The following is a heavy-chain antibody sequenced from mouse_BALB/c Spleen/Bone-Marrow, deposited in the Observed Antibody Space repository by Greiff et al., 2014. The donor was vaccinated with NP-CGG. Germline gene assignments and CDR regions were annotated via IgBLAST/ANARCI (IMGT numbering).Heavy chain of an antibody. CDR2: IDPANGNT. CDR1: GFNIKDTY. CDR3: APYYYGSSSFAY. V-gene: IGHV14-3*02. D-gene: IGHD1-1*01. Sequence: EVNLVESGAELVKPGASVKLSCTASGFNIKDTYMHWVKQRPEQGLEWVGRIDPANGNTKYGPKLQGKATITADTSSNTAYLQLSSLTAEDTAVYYCAPYYYGSSSFAYWGQGTLVTVSA. J-gene: IGHJ3*01.